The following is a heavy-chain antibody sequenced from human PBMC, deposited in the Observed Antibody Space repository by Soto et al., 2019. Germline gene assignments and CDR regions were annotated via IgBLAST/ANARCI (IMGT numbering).Heavy chain of an antibody. CDR1: GGTFSSYT. CDR3: ARDIEAVDNLINNWFDP. Sequence: QVQLVQSGAEVKKPGSSVKVSCKASGGTFSSYTISWVRQAPGQGLEWMGRIIPILGIANYAQKFQGRATISADKSTSTAYMELSSLRSEETAVYYCARDIEAVDNLINNWFDPWGQGTLVTVSS. V-gene: IGHV1-69*08. CDR2: IIPILGIA. J-gene: IGHJ5*02. D-gene: IGHD6-13*01.